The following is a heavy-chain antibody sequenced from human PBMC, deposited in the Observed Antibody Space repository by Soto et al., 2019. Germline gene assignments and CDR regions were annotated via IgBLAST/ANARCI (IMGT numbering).Heavy chain of an antibody. CDR1: GXTLSSYA. V-gene: IGHV3-30-3*01. CDR3: ARDLTYCSGGSCYPSKWFDP. D-gene: IGHD2-15*01. CDR2: ISYDGSNK. Sequence: GSLRLSCAASGXTLSSYAMHWVRQAPGKGLEWVAVISYDGSNKYYADYVKGRFTISRDNSKNTLYLKMNSLRDEDTAVYYCARDLTYCSGGSCYPSKWFDPWGQGNLVTVYS. J-gene: IGHJ5*02.